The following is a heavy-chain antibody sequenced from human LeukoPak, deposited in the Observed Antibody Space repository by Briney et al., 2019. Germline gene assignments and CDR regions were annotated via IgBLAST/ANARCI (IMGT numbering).Heavy chain of an antibody. V-gene: IGHV3-23*01. CDR1: GFTFNNYA. D-gene: IGHD1-14*01. Sequence: GGSLRLSCAASGFTFNNYAMNWVCQAPGKGLEWVSVISGSGGTTYYADSVKGRFTISRDSSKNTLYLQMSSLRAEDTAVYYCAKVSGGGLYYDGMDVWGQGTTVTVSS. CDR2: ISGSGGTT. J-gene: IGHJ6*02. CDR3: AKVSGGGLYYDGMDV.